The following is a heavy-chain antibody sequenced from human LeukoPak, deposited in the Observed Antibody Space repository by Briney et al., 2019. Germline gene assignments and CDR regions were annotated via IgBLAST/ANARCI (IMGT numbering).Heavy chain of an antibody. CDR2: INPNSGGT. V-gene: IGHV1-2*02. CDR3: ARDLQSRGSPDY. Sequence: ASVKVSCKASGYTFTGYYMHWVRQAPGQGLEWMGWINPNSGGTNYAQKFQGRVTMTRDTSISTAYMELRSLRSDDTAVYYCARDLQSRGSPDYWGQGTLVTVSS. D-gene: IGHD1-26*01. CDR1: GYTFTGYY. J-gene: IGHJ4*02.